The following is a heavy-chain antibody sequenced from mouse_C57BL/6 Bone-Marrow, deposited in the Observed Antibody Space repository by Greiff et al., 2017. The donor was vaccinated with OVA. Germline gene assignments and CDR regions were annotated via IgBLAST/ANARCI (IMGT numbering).Heavy chain of an antibody. D-gene: IGHD2-1*01. V-gene: IGHV1-4*01. J-gene: IGHJ4*01. CDR1: GYTFTSYT. Sequence: QVQLQQSGAELARPGASVKMSCKASGYTFTSYTMHWVKQRPGQGLEWIGYINPSSGYTKYNQKFKGKATLTADKSSSTAYMQLSSLTSEDSAVYYCAKAGNYWMDDWGQGTSGTVSS. CDR3: AKAGNYWMDD. CDR2: INPSSGYT.